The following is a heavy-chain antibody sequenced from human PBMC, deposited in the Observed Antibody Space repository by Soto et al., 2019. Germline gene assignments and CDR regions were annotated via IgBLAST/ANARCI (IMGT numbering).Heavy chain of an antibody. CDR1: GHTHTELS. Sequence: APVRVSHRVSGHTHTELSMHWVRQAPGKGLEWMGGFDPEDGETIYAQKFQGRVTMTEDTSTDTAYMELSSLRSEDTAVYYCATVRKWFPNAFDIWGQGTMVTVSS. CDR2: FDPEDGET. J-gene: IGHJ3*02. V-gene: IGHV1-24*01. D-gene: IGHD3-22*01. CDR3: ATVRKWFPNAFDI.